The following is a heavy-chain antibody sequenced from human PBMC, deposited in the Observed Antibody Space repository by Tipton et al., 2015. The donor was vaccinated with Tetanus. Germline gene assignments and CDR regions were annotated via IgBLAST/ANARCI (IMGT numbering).Heavy chain of an antibody. V-gene: IGHV4-39*01. CDR1: GGSISSSSYY. CDR3: ARLPRQWLAHGDY. J-gene: IGHJ4*02. Sequence: TLSLTCTVSGGSISSSSYYWGWIRQPPGKGLEWIGSMSYSGRTYYNPSLKSRVTISVDTSKNQFSLKLSSVTAADTAVYYCARLPRQWLAHGDYWGQGALVTVSS. D-gene: IGHD6-19*01. CDR2: MSYSGRT.